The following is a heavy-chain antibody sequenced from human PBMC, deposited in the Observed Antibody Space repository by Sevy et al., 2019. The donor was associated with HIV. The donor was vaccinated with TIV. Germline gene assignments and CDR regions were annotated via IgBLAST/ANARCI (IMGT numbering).Heavy chain of an antibody. CDR1: GDSIGDYY. J-gene: IGHJ5*02. V-gene: IGHV4-59*01. CDR2: IDYSGNA. Sequence: SETLSLTCTVSGDSIGDYYWSWIRQTPGKGLEWIGYIDYSGNAHYNPSLKSRVTISLDTSRNNFSLKLNSVTDADTALYDCDRDRAAGWFDPWGQGTLVTVSS. D-gene: IGHD6-13*01. CDR3: DRDRAAGWFDP.